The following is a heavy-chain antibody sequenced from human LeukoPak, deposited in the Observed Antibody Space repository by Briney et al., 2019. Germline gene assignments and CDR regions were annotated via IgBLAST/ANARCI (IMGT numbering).Heavy chain of an antibody. D-gene: IGHD4-17*01. J-gene: IGHJ1*01. V-gene: IGHV4-34*01. CDR3: ASSDYPPHFQH. Sequence: SETLSLACAVYGGSFSGYYWSWIRQPPGKGLEWIGEINHSGSTNYNPSLKSRVTISVDTSKNQFSLKLSSVTAADTAVYYCASSDYPPHFQHWGQGTLVTVSS. CDR1: GGSFSGYY. CDR2: INHSGST.